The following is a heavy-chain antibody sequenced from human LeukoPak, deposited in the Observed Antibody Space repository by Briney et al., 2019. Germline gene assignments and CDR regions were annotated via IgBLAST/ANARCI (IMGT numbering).Heavy chain of an antibody. J-gene: IGHJ4*02. CDR1: LDSTTSNF. CDR3: AREILGGFNPGAY. CDR2: IHRSGTP. D-gene: IGHD1-14*01. Sequence: SETLSLTCTVSLDSTTSNFWSWVRQRPGKGLEWSGEIHRSGTPNYNPSLQSRVSISIDRSRNQIALELSSVTAADTAVYYCAREILGGFNPGAYWGQGTLVTVSS. V-gene: IGHV4-4*02.